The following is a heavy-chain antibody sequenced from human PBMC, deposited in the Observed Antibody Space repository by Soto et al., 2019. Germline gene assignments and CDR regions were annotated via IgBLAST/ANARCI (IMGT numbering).Heavy chain of an antibody. CDR3: AKGAQYSSSCDY. CDR1: GYTLTELS. J-gene: IGHJ4*02. Sequence: QVQLVQSGAEVKKPGASVKVSCKVSGYTLTELSMHWVRQAPGKGLEWMGGFDPEDGETIYAQKFQGRVTMTEDTSTDTAYMELSSLRAEDTAVYFWAKGAQYSSSCDYWGQGTLVTVSS. D-gene: IGHD6-13*01. CDR2: FDPEDGET. V-gene: IGHV1-24*01.